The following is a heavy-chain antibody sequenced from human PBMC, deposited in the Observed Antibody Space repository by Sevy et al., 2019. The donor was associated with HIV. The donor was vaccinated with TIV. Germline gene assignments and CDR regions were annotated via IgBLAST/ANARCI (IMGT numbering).Heavy chain of an antibody. D-gene: IGHD2-2*01. Sequence: GGSRLSCAASEFIFSDYAMNWVRQTPGKGLEWVSSINGKGRSTHYADSVEGRFTISRDNSKNTLYLQMNSLRAEDTAVYYCAKTINSGGGAVPAANYYYYGMDVWGQGTTVTVSS. CDR1: EFIFSDYA. J-gene: IGHJ6*02. V-gene: IGHV3-23*01. CDR2: INGKGRST. CDR3: AKTINSGGGAVPAANYYYYGMDV.